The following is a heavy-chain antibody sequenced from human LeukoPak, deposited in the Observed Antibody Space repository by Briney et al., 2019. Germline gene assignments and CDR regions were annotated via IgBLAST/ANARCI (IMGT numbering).Heavy chain of an antibody. J-gene: IGHJ6*03. CDR3: ARVGEITTTYYYYMDV. CDR1: GYTFTSYG. V-gene: IGHV1-18*01. Sequence: ASVTVSFKASGYTFTSYGISWVRQAPGQGLEWMGWISAYNGNTNYAQKLQGRVTMTTDTSTSTAYMELRSLRSDDTAVYYCARVGEITTTYYYYMDVWGKGTTVTVS. D-gene: IGHD3-22*01. CDR2: ISAYNGNT.